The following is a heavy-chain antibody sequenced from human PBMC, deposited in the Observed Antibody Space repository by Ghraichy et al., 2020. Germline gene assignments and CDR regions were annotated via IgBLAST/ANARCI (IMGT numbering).Heavy chain of an antibody. J-gene: IGHJ6*02. CDR3: ARGLGYCSGGSCYSRRNYYYYGMDV. D-gene: IGHD2-15*01. CDR1: GGSFSGYY. CDR2: INHSGST. V-gene: IGHV4-34*01. Sequence: SETLSLTCAVYGGSFSGYYWSWIRQPPVKGLEWIGEINHSGSTNYNPSLKSRVTISVDTSKNQFSLKLSSVTAADTAVYYCARGLGYCSGGSCYSRRNYYYYGMDVWGQGTTVTVSS.